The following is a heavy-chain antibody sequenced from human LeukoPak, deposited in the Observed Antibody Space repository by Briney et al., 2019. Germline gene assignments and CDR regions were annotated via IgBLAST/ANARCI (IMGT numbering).Heavy chain of an antibody. CDR1: GFTFSSSA. CDR2: ISGSGGGT. Sequence: GGSLRLSCAASGFTFSSSAMSWVRQAPGKGLEWLSGISGSGGGTYYADSVKGRFTISRDNAKNTLYLQMNSLRAEDTAVYYCARDRDYDFWSGYYIGYYYYGMDVWGQGTTVTVSS. CDR3: ARDRDYDFWSGYYIGYYYYGMDV. V-gene: IGHV3-23*01. J-gene: IGHJ6*02. D-gene: IGHD3-3*01.